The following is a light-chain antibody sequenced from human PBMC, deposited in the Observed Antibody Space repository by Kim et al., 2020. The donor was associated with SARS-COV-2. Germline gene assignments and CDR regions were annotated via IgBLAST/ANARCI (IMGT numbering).Light chain of an antibody. Sequence: SSELTQDPAVSVALGQTVRITCQGDSLRSYYASWYQQKPGQAPVLVIYGKNNRPSGIPDRFSGSSSGNTASLTITGAQAEDEADYYCNSRDSNGNHLLYVFGTGTKVTVL. CDR1: SLRSYY. J-gene: IGLJ1*01. CDR2: GKN. V-gene: IGLV3-19*01. CDR3: NSRDSNGNHLLYV.